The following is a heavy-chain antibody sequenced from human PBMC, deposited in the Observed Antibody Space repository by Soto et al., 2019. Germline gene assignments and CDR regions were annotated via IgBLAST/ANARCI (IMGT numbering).Heavy chain of an antibody. Sequence: TLSLTCTVSGDSVSSGDYYWSWIRQPPGKGLEWIGNIYYGGRHFYNPSLKSRVTMSLDTSKNQFSLRLNSVTAADSAVYYCARVRSYGMDVWGQGTTVTVS. J-gene: IGHJ6*02. V-gene: IGHV4-30-4*01. D-gene: IGHD4-17*01. CDR1: GDSVSSGDYY. CDR2: IYYGGRH. CDR3: ARVRSYGMDV.